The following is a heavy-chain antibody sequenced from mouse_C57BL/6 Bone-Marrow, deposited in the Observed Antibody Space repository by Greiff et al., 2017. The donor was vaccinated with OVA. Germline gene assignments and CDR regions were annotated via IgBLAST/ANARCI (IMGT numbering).Heavy chain of an antibody. CDR3: AMEEYYGSRGLYRYFDV. D-gene: IGHD1-1*01. V-gene: IGHV15-2*01. CDR1: VSEVFPIAF. Sequence: QVQLQPSGSELRSPGSSVKLSCKASVSEVFPIAFMCWVRQKLGHGYDWIGGILPSIGRTIYGEKFEDKATLDADTLSNTAYLELNSMTSEDSAIYYCAMEEYYGSRGLYRYFDVWGTGTTVTVSS. CDR2: ILPSIGRT. J-gene: IGHJ1*03.